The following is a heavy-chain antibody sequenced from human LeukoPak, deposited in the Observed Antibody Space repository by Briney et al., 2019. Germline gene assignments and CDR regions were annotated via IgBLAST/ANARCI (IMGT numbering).Heavy chain of an antibody. CDR2: IYSSGST. J-gene: IGHJ4*02. CDR1: GGSISGYY. D-gene: IGHD3-22*01. Sequence: SETLSLTCIVSGGSISGYYWNWIRQSAGKGLEWIGRIYSSGSTNYNPSLGSRVTMSVETSKNQLSLKLSSVTAADTAVYYCARGKYDTSGYYQQFDFWGQGTLVTVSS. CDR3: ARGKYDTSGYYQQFDF. V-gene: IGHV4-4*07.